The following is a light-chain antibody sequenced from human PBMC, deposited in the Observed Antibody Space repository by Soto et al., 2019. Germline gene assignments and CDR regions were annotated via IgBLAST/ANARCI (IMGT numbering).Light chain of an antibody. J-gene: IGKJ1*01. CDR1: QSISSW. CDR3: QQYNSYSGT. CDR2: DAS. Sequence: DIQMTQSPSTLSASVGDRVTITCRASQSISSWLAWYQQKPGKAPKLLIYDASSLESGVPSRFSGSGSGSEFTLTISSLQPDDFATYYCQQYNSYSGTFGQGTKV. V-gene: IGKV1-5*01.